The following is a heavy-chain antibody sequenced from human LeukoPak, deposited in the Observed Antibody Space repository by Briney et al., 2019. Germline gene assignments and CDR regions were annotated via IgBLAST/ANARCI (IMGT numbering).Heavy chain of an antibody. V-gene: IGHV4-31*03. CDR3: ARDRVVGTSGFAFDI. CDR1: GGSISSGGYY. J-gene: IGHJ3*02. D-gene: IGHD1-26*01. Sequence: KPSETLSLTCTVSGGSISSGGYYWSWIRQHPGKGLEWIGYIYYSGSTYYNPSPKSRVTISVDTSKNQFSLKLSSVTAADTAVYYCARDRVVGTSGFAFDIWGQGTMVTVSS. CDR2: IYYSGST.